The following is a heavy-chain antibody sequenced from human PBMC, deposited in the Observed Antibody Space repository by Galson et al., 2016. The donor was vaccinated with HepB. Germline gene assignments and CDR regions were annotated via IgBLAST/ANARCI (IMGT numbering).Heavy chain of an antibody. CDR1: GFTFGVYA. Sequence: SLRLSCAASGFTFGVYAMIWLRQAPGKGLEWVAFIRSRPYGGTTGYATSVKGRFTISRDDSSSIAYLQMNSQKTEDTAVYYCARTFNRGYDSNVFGMDVWGQGTTVTVSS. CDR2: IRSRPYGGTT. D-gene: IGHD5-12*01. V-gene: IGHV3-49*03. J-gene: IGHJ6*02. CDR3: ARTFNRGYDSNVFGMDV.